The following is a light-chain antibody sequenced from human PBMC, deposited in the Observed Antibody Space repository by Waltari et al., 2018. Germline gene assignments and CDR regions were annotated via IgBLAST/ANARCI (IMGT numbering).Light chain of an antibody. CDR1: TTDSWTYNL. V-gene: IGLV2-23*01. J-gene: IGLJ1*01. Sequence: QSALTQPASVSGSPGQSITISCTGTTTDSWTYNLVSWYQQHPGKAPKPFIFEGTKRPSGVSNRFFASKSGNTASLTISGLQADDEADYHCCSYVSNTYVFGTGTKVTVL. CDR3: CSYVSNTYV. CDR2: EGT.